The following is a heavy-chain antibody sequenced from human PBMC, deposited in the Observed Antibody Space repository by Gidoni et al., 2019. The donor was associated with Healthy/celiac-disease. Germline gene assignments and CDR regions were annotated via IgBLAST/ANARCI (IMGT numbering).Heavy chain of an antibody. CDR2: ISGSGGST. CDR1: GFTFSRYA. J-gene: IGHJ5*02. D-gene: IGHD1-26*01. Sequence: EVQLLESGGGLVQPGGSLRLSCAASGFTFSRYAMSWVRQAPGKGLEWVSAISGSGGSTYYADSVKGRFTISRDNSKNTLYLQMNSLRAEDTAVYYCAKEPRWDGGWGSYYWFDPWGQGTLVTVSS. CDR3: AKEPRWDGGWGSYYWFDP. V-gene: IGHV3-23*01.